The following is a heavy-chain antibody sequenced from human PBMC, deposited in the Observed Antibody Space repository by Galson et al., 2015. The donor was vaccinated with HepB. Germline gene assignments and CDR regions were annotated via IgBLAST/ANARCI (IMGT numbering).Heavy chain of an antibody. D-gene: IGHD3-10*01. CDR2: ISSSSSYI. V-gene: IGHV3-21*01. Sequence: SLRLSCAASGFTFSSYSMNWVRQAPGKGLEWVSSISSSSSYIYYADSVKGRFTISRDNAKNSLYLQMNSLRAEDTAVYYCARDVGRYYGSGSYPDYWGQGTLVTVSS. CDR3: ARDVGRYYGSGSYPDY. J-gene: IGHJ4*02. CDR1: GFTFSSYS.